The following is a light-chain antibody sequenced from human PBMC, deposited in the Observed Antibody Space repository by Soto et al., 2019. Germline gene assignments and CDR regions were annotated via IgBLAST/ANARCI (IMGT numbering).Light chain of an antibody. Sequence: ERVMTQSPATLSVSPGERATLSCRASQSVSSNLAWYQQKPGQAPRLLIYGASTRATGIPARFSGSGSGTDFTLTISRLEPEDFAVYYCQQYGDSSFTFGQGTRLEI. V-gene: IGKV3-15*01. J-gene: IGKJ5*01. CDR1: QSVSSN. CDR2: GAS. CDR3: QQYGDSSFT.